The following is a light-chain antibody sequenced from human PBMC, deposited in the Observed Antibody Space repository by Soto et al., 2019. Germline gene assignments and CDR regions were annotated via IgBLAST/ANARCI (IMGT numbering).Light chain of an antibody. Sequence: IQVTQRPCTLSACVGDRVTVSFRASQSISSWLAWYQQKPGKAPKLLIYDASTLQSGVPSRFRGGASGTDFPLTLSSLQLDDCATYYCQQSYNTPLPFGQGTKLDI. J-gene: IGKJ1*01. CDR2: DAS. V-gene: IGKV1-39*01. CDR3: QQSYNTPLP. CDR1: QSISSW.